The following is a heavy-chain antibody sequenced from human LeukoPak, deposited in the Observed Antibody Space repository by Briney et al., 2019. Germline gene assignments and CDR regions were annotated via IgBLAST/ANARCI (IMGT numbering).Heavy chain of an antibody. V-gene: IGHV3-30*18. CDR1: GFTFSSYG. CDR3: AKGYCSGGSCYSHY. Sequence: PGGPLRLSCAASGFTFSSYGMHWVRQAPGKGLEWVAVISYDGSNKYYADSVKGRFTISRDNSKNTLYLQMNSLRAEDTAVYYCAKGYCSGGSCYSHYWGQGTLVTVSS. D-gene: IGHD2-15*01. J-gene: IGHJ4*02. CDR2: ISYDGSNK.